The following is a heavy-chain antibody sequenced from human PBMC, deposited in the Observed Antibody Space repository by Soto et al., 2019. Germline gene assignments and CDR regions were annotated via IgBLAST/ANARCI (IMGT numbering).Heavy chain of an antibody. CDR1: GYTFTSYA. Sequence: QVQLVQSGAEVKKPGASVKVSCKASGYTFTSYAMHWVRQAPGQRREWMGWINAGNGNTKYSQKFHGRVTITMDTSESIAYMELSSLRSEDTAVYYCARAGVATTYWYFDLWGRGTLVTVSS. J-gene: IGHJ2*01. D-gene: IGHD5-12*01. V-gene: IGHV1-3*01. CDR2: INAGNGNT. CDR3: ARAGVATTYWYFDL.